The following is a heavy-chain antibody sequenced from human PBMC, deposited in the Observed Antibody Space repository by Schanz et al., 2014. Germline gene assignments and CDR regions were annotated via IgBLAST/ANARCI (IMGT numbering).Heavy chain of an antibody. Sequence: EVQLVQSGGGLVQPGGSLRLSCAASGFTFSSHWMHWVRQDPGKGLVWVARINSVGSNTDYADSVTGRFTISRDKAKNTLYLQMNSLRAEDTAVYYCAKGRFGELSAFDIWGQGTMVTVSS. V-gene: IGHV3-74*01. CDR3: AKGRFGELSAFDI. CDR2: INSVGSNT. J-gene: IGHJ3*02. CDR1: GFTFSSHW. D-gene: IGHD3-10*01.